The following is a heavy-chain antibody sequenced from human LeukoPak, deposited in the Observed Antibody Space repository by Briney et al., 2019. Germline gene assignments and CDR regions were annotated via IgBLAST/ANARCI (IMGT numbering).Heavy chain of an antibody. D-gene: IGHD1-26*01. Sequence: KGLVWVSRINSDGSSTSYADSVKGRFTISRDNAKNTLYLQMNSLRAEDTAVYYCARDLFSGGSYKTFDYWGQGTLVTVYS. CDR2: INSDGSST. V-gene: IGHV3-74*01. CDR3: ARDLFSGGSYKTFDY. J-gene: IGHJ4*02.